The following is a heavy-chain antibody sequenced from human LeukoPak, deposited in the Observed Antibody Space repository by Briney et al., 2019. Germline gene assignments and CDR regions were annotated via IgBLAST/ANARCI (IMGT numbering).Heavy chain of an antibody. V-gene: IGHV3-23*01. D-gene: IGHD3-10*01. CDR1: GFTFSSYA. Sequence: GGSLRLSCAASGFTFSSYAMSWVRQAPGKGLEWVSGLSGGGTGTYYADSVKGRFTISRDNSKNTLYLQMNSLRAEDTAVYYCAKNWLGGYYYYYYMDVWGKGTTVTVSS. J-gene: IGHJ6*03. CDR2: LSGGGTGT. CDR3: AKNWLGGYYYYYYMDV.